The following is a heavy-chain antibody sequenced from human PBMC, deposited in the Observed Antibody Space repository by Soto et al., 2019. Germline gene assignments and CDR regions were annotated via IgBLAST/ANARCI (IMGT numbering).Heavy chain of an antibody. Sequence: PSETLSLTCTVSGGSISSGGYYWSWIRQHPGKGLEWIGYIYYSGSTYYNPSLKSRVTTSVDTSKNQFSLKLSSVTAADTAVYYCARGSITMVRGVSLGRLYYYYGMDVWGQGTTVTVSS. CDR3: ARGSITMVRGVSLGRLYYYYGMDV. CDR2: IYYSGST. D-gene: IGHD3-10*01. V-gene: IGHV4-31*03. J-gene: IGHJ6*02. CDR1: GGSISSGGYY.